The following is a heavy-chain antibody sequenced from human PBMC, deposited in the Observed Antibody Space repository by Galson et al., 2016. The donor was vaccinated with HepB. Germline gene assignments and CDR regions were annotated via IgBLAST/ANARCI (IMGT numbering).Heavy chain of an antibody. CDR1: GFTFSNYA. CDR3: AKDPTALMVVVITFFDS. D-gene: IGHD3-22*01. CDR2: ISGSGDST. Sequence: SLRLSCAASGFTFSNYAMNWVRQAPGKGLEWVSAISGSGDSTYYADSVKGRFTISRDNSKNTLYLQMNSLRAEATAVYYCAKDPTALMVVVITFFDSWGQGTLVSVSS. J-gene: IGHJ5*01. V-gene: IGHV3-23*01.